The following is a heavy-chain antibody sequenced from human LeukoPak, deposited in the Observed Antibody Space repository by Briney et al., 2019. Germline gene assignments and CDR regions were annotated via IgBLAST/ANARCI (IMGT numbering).Heavy chain of an antibody. D-gene: IGHD3-22*01. CDR2: IKQDGSEK. CDR3: ARESTMIVVVITNYGMDV. J-gene: IGHJ6*02. V-gene: IGHV3-7*01. Sequence: GGSLRLSCAASGFTFSSYWMSWVRQAPGKGLGWVSNIKQDGSEKYYVDSVKGRFTISRDNAKNSLYLQMNSLRAEDTAVYYCARESTMIVVVITNYGMDVWGQGTTVTVSS. CDR1: GFTFSSYW.